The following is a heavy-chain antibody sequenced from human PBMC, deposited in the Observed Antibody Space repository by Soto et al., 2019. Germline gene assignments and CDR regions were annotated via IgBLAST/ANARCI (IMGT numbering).Heavy chain of an antibody. J-gene: IGHJ4*02. V-gene: IGHV3-7*01. CDR3: ARDRAPNTPDY. CDR1: GFTFSNYW. Sequence: EVQVVESGGGLVQPGGSLRLSCAVSGFTFSNYWMTWVRQAPGKGLEWVAYMNQDGSQIYYVDSLRGRFTISRDNAKNSLYLQMNSLSVDHTAVYYCARDRAPNTPDYWGPGTLVTVSS. CDR2: MNQDGSQI. D-gene: IGHD2-2*02.